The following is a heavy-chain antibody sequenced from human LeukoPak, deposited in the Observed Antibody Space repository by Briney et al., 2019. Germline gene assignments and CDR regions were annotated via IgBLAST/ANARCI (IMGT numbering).Heavy chain of an antibody. CDR1: GFTFSSYG. CDR2: IWYDGSNK. V-gene: IGHV3-33*01. D-gene: IGHD3-22*01. Sequence: GRSLRLSCAASGFTFSSYGMHWVRQAPGKGLEWVAVIWYDGSNKYYADSVKGRFTISRDNSKNTLYLQMNSLRAEDTAVCYCARDPGNSSGYYFDYWGQGTLVTVSS. CDR3: ARDPGNSSGYYFDY. J-gene: IGHJ4*02.